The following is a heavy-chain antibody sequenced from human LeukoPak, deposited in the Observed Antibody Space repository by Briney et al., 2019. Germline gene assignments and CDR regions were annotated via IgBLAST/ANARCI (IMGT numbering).Heavy chain of an antibody. Sequence: SETLSLTCTVSGGSISSYYWSWIRQPPGKGLEWIGYIYYSGSTNYNPSLKSRVTISVDTSKNQFSLKLSSVTAADTAVYYCASRHYDFWRGGIVWGQGTLVTVSS. V-gene: IGHV4-59*08. CDR3: ASRHYDFWRGGIV. CDR1: GGSISSYY. D-gene: IGHD3-3*01. CDR2: IYYSGST. J-gene: IGHJ4*02.